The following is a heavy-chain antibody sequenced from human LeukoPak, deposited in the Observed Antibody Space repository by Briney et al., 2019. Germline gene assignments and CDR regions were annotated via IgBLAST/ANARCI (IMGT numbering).Heavy chain of an antibody. CDR2: IYPGDSDT. V-gene: IGHV5-51*01. CDR1: GYSFTSYW. J-gene: IGHJ5*02. CDR3: ARHFEAPGLVFDP. Sequence: GESLKISCKGSGYSFTSYWIGWVRQMPGKGLEWMGIIYPGDSDTRYSPSFQGQVTISADKSISTAYLQWSSLKASDTAMYYCARHFEAPGLVFDPWGQGTLVTVSS. D-gene: IGHD6-13*01.